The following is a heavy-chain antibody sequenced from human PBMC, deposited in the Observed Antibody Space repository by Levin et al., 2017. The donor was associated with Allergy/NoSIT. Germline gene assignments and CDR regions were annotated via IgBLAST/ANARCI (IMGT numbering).Heavy chain of an antibody. CDR3: ARQLGNFWSGYNYFDY. J-gene: IGHJ4*02. CDR1: GFTFSSYE. V-gene: IGHV3-48*03. CDR2: ISSTGSTI. Sequence: PGGSLRLSCAASGFTFSSYEMNWVRRAPGKGLEWVSYISSTGSTIYSADSVKGRFTISRDNAKNSLYLHMNSLRAEDTAVYYCARQLGNFWSGYNYFDYWGLGTLVTVSS. D-gene: IGHD3-3*01.